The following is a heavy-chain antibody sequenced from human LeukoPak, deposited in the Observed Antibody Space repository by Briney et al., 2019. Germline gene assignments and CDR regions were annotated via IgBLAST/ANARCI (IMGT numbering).Heavy chain of an antibody. J-gene: IGHJ3*02. Sequence: ASVKVSCKASGYTFTGYYVHWVRQAPGQGLEWMGWINPNSGGTNYAQKFQGRVTMTRDTSISTAYMELSRLRSDDTAVYYCAGPHSSGWYGDAFDIWGQGTMVTVSS. D-gene: IGHD6-19*01. CDR3: AGPHSSGWYGDAFDI. CDR1: GYTFTGYY. V-gene: IGHV1-2*02. CDR2: INPNSGGT.